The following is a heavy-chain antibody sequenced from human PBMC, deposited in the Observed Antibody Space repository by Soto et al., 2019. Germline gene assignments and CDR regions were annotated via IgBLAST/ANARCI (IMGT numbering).Heavy chain of an antibody. J-gene: IGHJ5*02. Sequence: SETLSLTCTVSGGSISSYYWSWIRQPPGKGLEWIGYIYYSGSTNYNPSIKSRVTISVDTSKNQFSLKLSSVTAADTAVYYCARVGAYNWFDPRGQGTLVTVSS. V-gene: IGHV4-59*01. D-gene: IGHD1-26*01. CDR3: ARVGAYNWFDP. CDR2: IYYSGST. CDR1: GGSISSYY.